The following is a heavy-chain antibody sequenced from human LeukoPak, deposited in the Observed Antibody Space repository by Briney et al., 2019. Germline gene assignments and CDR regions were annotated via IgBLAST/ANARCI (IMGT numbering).Heavy chain of an antibody. CDR2: IYYSGST. J-gene: IGHJ4*02. V-gene: IGHV4-39*07. D-gene: IGHD6-6*01. CDR1: GGSISSSSHY. Sequence: SETLSLTCTVSGGSISSSSHYWGWIRQPPGKGLEWIGSIYYSGSTYYNPSLKSRVTISVDTSKNQFSLKLSSVTAADTAVYYCARAPTPNYSSSSPYFDYWGQGTLVTVSS. CDR3: ARAPTPNYSSSSPYFDY.